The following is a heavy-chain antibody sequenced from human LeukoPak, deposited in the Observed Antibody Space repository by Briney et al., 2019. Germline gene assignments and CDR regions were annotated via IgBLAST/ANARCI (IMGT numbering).Heavy chain of an antibody. V-gene: IGHV4-59*01. Sequence: SETLSLTCTVSGGSISSYYWNWIRQPPGKGLEWIAYIYYSGTTNYNPSLKGRVTISVDTSKNQFSLEVNSVTAADTAVYYCARGAGWYEYWGQGTLVTVSS. D-gene: IGHD6-19*01. J-gene: IGHJ4*02. CDR3: ARGAGWYEY. CDR2: IYYSGTT. CDR1: GGSISSYY.